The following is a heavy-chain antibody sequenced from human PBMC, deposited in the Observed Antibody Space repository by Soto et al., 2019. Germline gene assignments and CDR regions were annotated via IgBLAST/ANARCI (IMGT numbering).Heavy chain of an antibody. J-gene: IGHJ6*02. Sequence: QVQLVQSGAEVKKPGASVKVSCKASGYTFTDYYMHWVRQAPGQGLEWMGWINPNSGGTNYAQKFQGRGTRTRDTSISTDYMELNRLRSDDTAVYYCARDQSPSSGWPGMDVWGQGTTVTVSS. V-gene: IGHV1-2*02. D-gene: IGHD6-19*01. CDR2: INPNSGGT. CDR1: GYTFTDYY. CDR3: ARDQSPSSGWPGMDV.